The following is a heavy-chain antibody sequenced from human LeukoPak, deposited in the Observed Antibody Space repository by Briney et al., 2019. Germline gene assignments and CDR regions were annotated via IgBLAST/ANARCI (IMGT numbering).Heavy chain of an antibody. Sequence: SETLSLTCAVYGGSFSGYYWSWIRQPPGRGLEWIGEINHSGSTNYNPSLKSRVTISVDTSKNQFSLKLSSVTAADTAVYYCARRDGSGSYKYYFDYWGQGTLVTVSS. CDR2: INHSGST. CDR3: ARRDGSGSYKYYFDY. J-gene: IGHJ4*02. V-gene: IGHV4-34*01. D-gene: IGHD3-10*01. CDR1: GGSFSGYY.